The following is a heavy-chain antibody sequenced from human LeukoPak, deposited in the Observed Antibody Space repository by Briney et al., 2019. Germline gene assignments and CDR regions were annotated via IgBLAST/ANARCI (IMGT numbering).Heavy chain of an antibody. V-gene: IGHV4-39*01. J-gene: IGHJ5*02. D-gene: IGHD6-19*01. CDR3: ARRIMVAGTNWFDP. CDR1: GGSINSSSYY. Sequence: PSETLSLTCTVSGGSINSSSYYWGWIRQPPGKGLEWIGIIYYSGTTYYNPSLKSRVTISVDRSKNQFSLRLSSVTAADTAVYYCARRIMVAGTNWFDPWGQGTLVTVSS. CDR2: IYYSGTT.